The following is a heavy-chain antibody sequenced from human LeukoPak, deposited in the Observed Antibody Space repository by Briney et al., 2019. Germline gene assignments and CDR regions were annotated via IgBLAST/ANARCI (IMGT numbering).Heavy chain of an antibody. CDR2: ISSSGGST. V-gene: IGHV3-23*01. Sequence: GGTLRLSCAASGFTFSSYGMTWVRQAPGKGLEWVSSISSSGGSTYYADSVRGRFTISRDNSKNTLYLQMNSLRAEDTAIYYCAKDLVTGSLDYWGQGTLVTVSS. CDR3: AKDLVTGSLDY. D-gene: IGHD3-10*01. CDR1: GFTFSSYG. J-gene: IGHJ4*02.